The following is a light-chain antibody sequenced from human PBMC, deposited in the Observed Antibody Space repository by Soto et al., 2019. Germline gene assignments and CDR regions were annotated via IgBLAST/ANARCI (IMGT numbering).Light chain of an antibody. CDR2: TIS. Sequence: QTVVTQEPSLTVSPGGTVTLTCASSTGAVTSDSYPSWFQQKPGQAPRALIYTISNKHSWTPARFSGSLLGGQAALTLSNVQPEDEAAYFCLLYSVGPHVFGPGTKVTVL. V-gene: IGLV7-43*01. CDR3: LLYSVGPHV. CDR1: TGAVTSDSY. J-gene: IGLJ1*01.